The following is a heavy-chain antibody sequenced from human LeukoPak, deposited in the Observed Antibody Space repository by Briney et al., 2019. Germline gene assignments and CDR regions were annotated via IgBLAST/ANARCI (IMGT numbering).Heavy chain of an antibody. J-gene: IGHJ4*02. D-gene: IGHD3-9*01. CDR3: AKDSYYDILTGYYTL. CDR1: GFTFSSYA. CDR2: ISWNSGSI. V-gene: IGHV3-9*01. Sequence: PGGSLRLSCAASGFTFSSYAMSWVRQAPGKGLEWVSGISWNSGSIGYADSVKGRFTISRDNAKNSLYLQMNSLRAEDTALYYCAKDSYYDILTGYYTLWGQGTLVTVSS.